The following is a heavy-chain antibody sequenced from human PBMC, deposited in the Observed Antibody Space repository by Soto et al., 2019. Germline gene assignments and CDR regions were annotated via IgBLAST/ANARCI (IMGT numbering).Heavy chain of an antibody. CDR1: GFTFSSYS. Sequence: GGSLRLSCAASGFTFSSYSMNWVRQAPGKGLEWVSYISSSSSTIYYADSVKGRFTISRDNAKNSLYLQMNSLRAEDTAVYYCARDRLQSGTWFDPWGQGTLVTVS. CDR3: ARDRLQSGTWFDP. D-gene: IGHD4-4*01. CDR2: ISSSSSTI. J-gene: IGHJ5*02. V-gene: IGHV3-48*01.